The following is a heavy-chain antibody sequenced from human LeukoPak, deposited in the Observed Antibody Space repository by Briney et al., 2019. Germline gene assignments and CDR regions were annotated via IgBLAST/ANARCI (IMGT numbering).Heavy chain of an antibody. J-gene: IGHJ3*02. CDR2: INHSGST. V-gene: IGHV4-34*01. CDR3: ARVSLYYDYVWGGNPDAFDI. Sequence: KPSETLSLTCAVHGGSFSGYYWSWIRQPPGKGLEWIGEINHSGSTNYNPSLKSRVTISVDTSKNQFSLKLSSVTAADTAVYYCARVSLYYDYVWGGNPDAFDIWGQGTMVTVSS. D-gene: IGHD3-16*01. CDR1: GGSFSGYY.